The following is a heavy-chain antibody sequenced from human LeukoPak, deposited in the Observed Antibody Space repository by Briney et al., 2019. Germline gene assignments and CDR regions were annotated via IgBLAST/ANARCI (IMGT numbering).Heavy chain of an antibody. V-gene: IGHV3-7*03. J-gene: IGHJ4*02. CDR3: ARNVGWFRFDY. Sequence: GGSLRLSCAAPGFTLRNYAMHWVRQAPGKGLEWVANIKEDGSEKYYEDSVKGRFTISRDNAKNSLYLQMNSLRAEDTAVYYCARNVGWFRFDYWGQGTLVTVSS. CDR2: IKEDGSEK. D-gene: IGHD2-15*01. CDR1: GFTLRNYA.